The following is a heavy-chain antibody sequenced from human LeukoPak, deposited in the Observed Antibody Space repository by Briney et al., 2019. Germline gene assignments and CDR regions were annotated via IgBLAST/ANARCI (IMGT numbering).Heavy chain of an antibody. CDR3: TRTIRWSTSFDY. CDR2: IRSKAYGGTT. Sequence: PGRSLRLSCTASGFTFGEYAMSWVRQAPGKGLEWVGFIRSKAYGGTTEYAASVKGRFTISRDDSKSIAYLQMNSLKTEDTALYYCTRTIRWSTSFDYWGQGTLVSVSS. J-gene: IGHJ4*02. D-gene: IGHD3-10*01. CDR1: GFTFGEYA. V-gene: IGHV3-49*04.